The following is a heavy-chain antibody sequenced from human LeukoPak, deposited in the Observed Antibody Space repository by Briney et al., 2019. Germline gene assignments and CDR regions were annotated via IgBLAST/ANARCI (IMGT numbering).Heavy chain of an antibody. J-gene: IGHJ3*02. CDR3: ARGTYGGNSGDTLDI. Sequence: GASVKVSCKASRYTFTTYAMNWVRQAPGQGLEWMGWINTDTGNPTYAQGFTGRFVFSLDTSVSTAYLQISSLKAEDTAVYYCARGTYGGNSGDTLDIWGQGTMVTVSS. CDR2: INTDTGNP. CDR1: RYTFTTYA. V-gene: IGHV7-4-1*02. D-gene: IGHD4-23*01.